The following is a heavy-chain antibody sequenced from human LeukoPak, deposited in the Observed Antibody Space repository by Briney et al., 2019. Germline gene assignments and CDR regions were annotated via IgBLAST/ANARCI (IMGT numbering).Heavy chain of an antibody. D-gene: IGHD3-3*01. CDR3: ARDPNYDFWTAYYMDV. CDR2: IWNDGSNK. CDR1: GFTFSSFG. Sequence: GGSLRLSCEASGFTFSSFGMHWVRQAPGKGLEWVAVIWNDGSNKYYADSVKGRFTISRDNSKNTLYLQMNSLRAEDTAVYYCARDPNYDFWTAYYMDVWGKGTTVTVSS. V-gene: IGHV3-33*01. J-gene: IGHJ6*03.